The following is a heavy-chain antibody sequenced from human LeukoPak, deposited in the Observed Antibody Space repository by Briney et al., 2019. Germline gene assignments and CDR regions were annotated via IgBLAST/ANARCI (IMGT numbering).Heavy chain of an antibody. CDR2: ISSSTSYI. CDR1: GFTFSSYS. D-gene: IGHD3-16*01. V-gene: IGHV3-21*01. Sequence: GGSLRLSCAASGFTFSSYSMNWIRQAPGKGLEWVSSISSSTSYIYYADSVKGRFTISKDNAKNSLYLQMNSLRAEDTAVYFCARGGGLDVWGQGATVTVSS. J-gene: IGHJ6*02. CDR3: ARGGGLDV.